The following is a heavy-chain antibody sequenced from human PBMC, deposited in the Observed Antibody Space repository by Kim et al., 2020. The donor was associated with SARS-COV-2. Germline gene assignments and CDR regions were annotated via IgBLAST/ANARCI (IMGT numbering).Heavy chain of an antibody. D-gene: IGHD3-22*01. CDR2: INSDGSVT. CDR3: AHDLGRSGSP. Sequence: GGSLRLSCAASGFTFSSYWMHWVHQAPGKGPVWVSRINSDGSVTNYADSVKGRFTISRENAKNTLYLQMNSLRADDTAVYYCAHDLGRSGSPWGQGTLVT. CDR1: GFTFSSYW. J-gene: IGHJ5*02. V-gene: IGHV3-74*01.